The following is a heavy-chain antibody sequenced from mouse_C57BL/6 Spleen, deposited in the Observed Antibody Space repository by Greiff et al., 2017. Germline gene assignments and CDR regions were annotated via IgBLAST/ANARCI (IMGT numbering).Heavy chain of an antibody. J-gene: IGHJ1*03. V-gene: IGHV1-18*01. CDR3: ASGGYDGYFDV. D-gene: IGHD2-2*01. Sequence: EVQRVESGPELVKPGASVKIPCKASGYTFTDYNMDWVKQSNGKSLEWIGDINPNNGGTIYNQKFKGKATLTVDKSSSTAYMELRSLTSEDTAVYYCASGGYDGYFDVWGTGTTVTVSS. CDR1: GYTFTDYN. CDR2: INPNNGGT.